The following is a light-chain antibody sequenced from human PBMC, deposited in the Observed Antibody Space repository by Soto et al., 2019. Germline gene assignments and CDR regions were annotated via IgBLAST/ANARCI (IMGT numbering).Light chain of an antibody. V-gene: IGKV3-20*01. Sequence: EIVLTQSPGTLSLSPGERATLSCRASQSVSSSYLAWYQQKPGQAPRLLIYGASSRATGIPDRFSGSGSGTDFTLTISRLEPEDFAVYYCQRYYSSPPVLTFGGGTKVEIK. J-gene: IGKJ4*01. CDR2: GAS. CDR3: QRYYSSPPVLT. CDR1: QSVSSSY.